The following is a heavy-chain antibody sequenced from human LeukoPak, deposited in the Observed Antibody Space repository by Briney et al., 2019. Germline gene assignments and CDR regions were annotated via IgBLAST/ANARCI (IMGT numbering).Heavy chain of an antibody. CDR1: GGSISSGGYY. J-gene: IGHJ3*02. V-gene: IGHV4-31*03. CDR2: IYYSGST. Sequence: SETLSLTCTVSGGSISSGGYYWSWIRQHPGKGLEWIGYIYYSGSTYYNPSLKSRVTISVDTSKNQFSLKLSSVTAADTAVYYCARDPGGNPQVDAFDIWGQGTMVTVSS. CDR3: ARDPGGNPQVDAFDI. D-gene: IGHD4-23*01.